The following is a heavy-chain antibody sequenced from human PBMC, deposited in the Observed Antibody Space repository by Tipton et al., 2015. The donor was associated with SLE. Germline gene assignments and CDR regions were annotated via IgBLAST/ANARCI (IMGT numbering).Heavy chain of an antibody. CDR3: ARRHYYEDSGYHSDWFDP. D-gene: IGHD3-22*01. Sequence: TLSLTCTVSGGSISSSSYHWGWIRQPPGKGLEWIGSIFHTGRTYNNLSLKSRLSISIDMPKNQFSLKLTSVTAADTAVYYCARRHYYEDSGYHSDWFDPWGQGTLVTVRS. CDR1: GGSISSSSYH. CDR2: IFHTGRT. J-gene: IGHJ5*02. V-gene: IGHV4-39*07.